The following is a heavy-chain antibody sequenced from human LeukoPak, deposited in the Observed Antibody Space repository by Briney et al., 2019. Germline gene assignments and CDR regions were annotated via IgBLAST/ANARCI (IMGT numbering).Heavy chain of an antibody. CDR3: ARATSGYFDY. J-gene: IGHJ4*02. CDR1: GFTFSDHY. Sequence: GGSLRLSCAASGFTFSDHYMDWVRQAPGKGLEWVGRTRNKANSYTTEYAASVKGRFTISRDDSKNSLYLQMNSLKTEDTAVYYCARATSGYFDYWSQGTLVTVSS. D-gene: IGHD1-1*01. V-gene: IGHV3-72*01. CDR2: TRNKANSYTT.